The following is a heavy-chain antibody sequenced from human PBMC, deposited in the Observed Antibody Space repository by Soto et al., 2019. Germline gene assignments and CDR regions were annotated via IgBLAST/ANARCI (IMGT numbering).Heavy chain of an antibody. J-gene: IGHJ6*02. D-gene: IGHD6-6*01. CDR2: ITGTGGKT. V-gene: IGHV3-23*01. Sequence: GGSLRLSCAASGFTLSGYAMRWVRQAPGKGLEWVSTITGTGGKTYYAGSVKGRFTVSRDNSKNTMYLQINSLTAEDTAVYYCAKDLHTSSSEWRYYFGMDVWGQGTTVTVSS. CDR3: AKDLHTSSSEWRYYFGMDV. CDR1: GFTLSGYA.